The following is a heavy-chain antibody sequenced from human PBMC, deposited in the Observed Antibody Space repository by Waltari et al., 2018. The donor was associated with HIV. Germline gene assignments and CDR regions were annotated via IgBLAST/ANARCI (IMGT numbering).Heavy chain of an antibody. CDR3: ARSFSGYSNYFDP. V-gene: IGHV4-39*01. CDR1: GGSMTSSSYY. Sequence: LQLQESGPGLVKSSETLSLTCTVSGGSMTSSSYYWGWIRQPPGKGLEWIGSMSYSGSTYNNAPLRSRLTISVDTSKNQFSLKLTSVTAADTAMYYCARSFSGYSNYFDPWGQGTLVTVSS. J-gene: IGHJ5*02. CDR2: MSYSGST. D-gene: IGHD4-4*01.